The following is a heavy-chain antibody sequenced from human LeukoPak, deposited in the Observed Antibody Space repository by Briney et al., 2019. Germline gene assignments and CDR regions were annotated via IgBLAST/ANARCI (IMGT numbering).Heavy chain of an antibody. CDR3: TSSGSYRFDY. CDR1: GFTFSSYS. CDR2: ITASGTAM. V-gene: IGHV3-48*02. J-gene: IGHJ4*02. Sequence: GGSLRLSCAASGFTFSSYSMNWVRQAPGKGLEWVSHITASGTAMFYADSVKGRFTISRDNAKNSLYLQMNSLRDEDTAVYYCTSSGSYRFDYWGQGTLVTVPS. D-gene: IGHD1-26*01.